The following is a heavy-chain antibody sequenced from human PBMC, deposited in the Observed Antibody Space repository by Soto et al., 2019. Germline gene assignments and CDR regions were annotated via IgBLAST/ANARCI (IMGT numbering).Heavy chain of an antibody. J-gene: IGHJ3*02. CDR3: ARNNWNVLHPNDAFDI. CDR2: IYYSGST. D-gene: IGHD1-20*01. Sequence: PSETLSLTSTVSGRSIRSSSYYWGWIRQPPGKWLEWIGSIYYSGSTYYNPSLKSRVTISVDTSKNQFSLKLSSVTASDTAVYYCARNNWNVLHPNDAFDIWGQGTMVT. CDR1: GRSIRSSSYY. V-gene: IGHV4-39*01.